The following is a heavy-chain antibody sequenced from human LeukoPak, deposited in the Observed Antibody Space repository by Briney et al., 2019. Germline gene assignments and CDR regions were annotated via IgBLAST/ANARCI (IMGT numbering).Heavy chain of an antibody. Sequence: PSETLSLTCTVSGGSISSYYWSWIRQPPEKGLEWIGYIYYSGSTNYNPSLKSRVTISVDTSKNQFSLKLSSVTAADTAVYYCARDLGGGNNWFDPWGQGTLVTVSS. V-gene: IGHV4-59*01. CDR1: GGSISSYY. CDR2: IYYSGST. D-gene: IGHD2-15*01. J-gene: IGHJ5*02. CDR3: ARDLGGGNNWFDP.